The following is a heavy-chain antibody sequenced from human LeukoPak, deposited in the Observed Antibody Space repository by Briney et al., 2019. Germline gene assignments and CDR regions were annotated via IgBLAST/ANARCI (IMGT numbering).Heavy chain of an antibody. CDR1: GVSIGDFQ. CDR2: IHTIGGT. D-gene: IGHD3-22*01. CDR3: ARVYYDSSGYGAFDI. J-gene: IGHJ3*02. V-gene: IGHV4-4*09. Sequence: SETLSLTCTVSGVSIGDFQWSWVRQPPGKGLEWIGNIHTIGGTNYNPSLKSRVTISVDASKSQVSLMLNSVIAADTAVYYCARVYYDSSGYGAFDIWGQGTMVTVSS.